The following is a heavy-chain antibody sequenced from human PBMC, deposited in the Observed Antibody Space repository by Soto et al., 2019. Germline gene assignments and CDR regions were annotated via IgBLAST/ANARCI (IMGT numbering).Heavy chain of an antibody. CDR1: GGTFSSYT. CDR2: INPNSGGT. V-gene: IGHV1-2*04. D-gene: IGHD1-1*01. Sequence: ASVKVSCKASGGTFSSYTISWVRQAPGQGLEWMGWINPNSGGTNYAQKFQGWVTMTRDTSISTAYMELSRLRSDDTAVYYCARGVQLERGYYYYYMDVWGKGTTVTVSS. J-gene: IGHJ6*03. CDR3: ARGVQLERGYYYYYMDV.